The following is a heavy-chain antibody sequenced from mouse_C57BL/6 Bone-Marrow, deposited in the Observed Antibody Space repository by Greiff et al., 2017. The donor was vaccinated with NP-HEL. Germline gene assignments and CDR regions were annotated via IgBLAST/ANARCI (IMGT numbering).Heavy chain of an antibody. J-gene: IGHJ3*01. V-gene: IGHV5-4*01. CDR3: ARGSNYPFAY. CDR1: GFTFSSYA. CDR2: ISDGGSYT. D-gene: IGHD2-5*01. Sequence: EVQRVESGGGLVKPGGSLKLSCAASGFTFSSYAMSWVRQTPEKRLEWVATISDGGSYTYYPDNVKGRFTISRDNAKNNLYLQMSHLKSEDTAMYYCARGSNYPFAYWGQGTLVTVSA.